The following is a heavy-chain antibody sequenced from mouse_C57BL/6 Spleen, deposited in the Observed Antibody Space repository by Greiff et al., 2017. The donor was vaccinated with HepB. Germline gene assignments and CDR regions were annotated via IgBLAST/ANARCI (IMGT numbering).Heavy chain of an antibody. V-gene: IGHV1-39*01. CDR2: INPNYGTT. CDR1: GYSFTDYN. CDR3: ASLYYYGSNPLDY. D-gene: IGHD1-1*01. Sequence: VQLKESGPELVKPGASVKISCKASGYSFTDYNMNWVKQSNGKSLEWIGVINPNYGTTSYNQKFKGKATLTVDQSSSTAYMQLNSLTSEDSAVYDCASLYYYGSNPLDYWGQGTSVTVSS. J-gene: IGHJ4*01.